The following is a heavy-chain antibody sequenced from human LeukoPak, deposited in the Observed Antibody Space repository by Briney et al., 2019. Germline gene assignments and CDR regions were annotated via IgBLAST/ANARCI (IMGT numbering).Heavy chain of an antibody. D-gene: IGHD3-10*01. Sequence: GGSLRLSCAASGFTFSSYSMNWVRQAPGKGLEWVSSISSSSSYIYYADSVKGRFTISRDNAKNSLYLQMNSRRAEDTAVYYCARESLLWFGESPTPFDYWGQGTLVTVSS. CDR3: ARESLLWFGESPTPFDY. J-gene: IGHJ4*02. CDR1: GFTFSSYS. CDR2: ISSSSSYI. V-gene: IGHV3-21*01.